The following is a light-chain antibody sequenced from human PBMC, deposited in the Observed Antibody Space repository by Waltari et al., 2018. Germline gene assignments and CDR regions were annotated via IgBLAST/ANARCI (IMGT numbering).Light chain of an antibody. J-gene: IGKJ3*01. CDR3: QHRAHWPPDAT. CDR2: AAS. Sequence: EIVLTQSPVTLSLSPGDRATLSCRASQSVGSYLAWYQQKPGQAPRLLIYAASNRATGIPARFSGSGSGTDFTLTISSLEPEDSAVYYCQHRAHWPPDATFGPGTKVDIK. CDR1: QSVGSY. V-gene: IGKV3-11*01.